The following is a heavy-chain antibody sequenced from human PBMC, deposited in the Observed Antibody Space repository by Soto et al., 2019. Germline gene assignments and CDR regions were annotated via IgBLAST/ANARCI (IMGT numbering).Heavy chain of an antibody. CDR3: ARDEGPRGFDP. CDR2: IYYSGST. Sequence: LSLTCTVSGGSIISGGYYWSWIRQHPGKGLEWIGYIYYSGSTYYNPSLKSRVTISVDTSKNQFSLKLSSVTAADTAVYYCARDEGPRGFDPWGQGTLVTVS. CDR1: GGSIISGGYY. V-gene: IGHV4-31*03. J-gene: IGHJ5*02.